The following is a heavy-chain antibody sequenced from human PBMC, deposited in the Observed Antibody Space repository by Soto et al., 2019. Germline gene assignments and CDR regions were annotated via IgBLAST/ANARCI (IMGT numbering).Heavy chain of an antibody. V-gene: IGHV3-21*01. J-gene: IGHJ5*02. D-gene: IGHD6-6*01. Sequence: CAASGFTFSSYSMNWVRQAPGKGLEWVSSISSSSSYIYYADSVKGRFTISRDNAKNSLYLQMNSLRAEDTAVYYCARPQSSSSAVWWLDPWGQGSLVTVSS. CDR2: ISSSSSYI. CDR1: GFTFSSYS. CDR3: ARPQSSSSAVWWLDP.